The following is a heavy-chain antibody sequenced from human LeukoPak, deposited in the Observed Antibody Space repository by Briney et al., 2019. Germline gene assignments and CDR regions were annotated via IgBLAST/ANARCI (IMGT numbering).Heavy chain of an antibody. CDR1: GFTFSNYW. CDR2: IRQNGSDK. CDR3: ARGVNWWYFDL. Sequence: GGSLRLSCEASGFTFSNYWMDWVRQAPGKGLEWVANIRQNGSDKYYVDSVKGRFTISRDNAKNSLYLQMNSLRVEGTAVYYCARGVNWWYFDLWGRGTLVTVSS. J-gene: IGHJ2*01. D-gene: IGHD1-1*01. V-gene: IGHV3-7*01.